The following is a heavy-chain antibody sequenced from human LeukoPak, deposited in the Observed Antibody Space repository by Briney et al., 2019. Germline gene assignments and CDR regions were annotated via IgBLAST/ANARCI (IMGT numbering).Heavy chain of an antibody. CDR3: ARQTVGYSYGRPFDY. J-gene: IGHJ4*02. V-gene: IGHV5-51*01. Sequence: GESLKISCKGSGYSFTTYWIGWVRQMPGKGLEWMGIIYPGDSDTRYSPFFQGQVTISADKSISTAYLQWSSLKASDTAMYYCARQTVGYSYGRPFDYWGQGTLVTVSS. CDR2: IYPGDSDT. D-gene: IGHD5-18*01. CDR1: GYSFTTYW.